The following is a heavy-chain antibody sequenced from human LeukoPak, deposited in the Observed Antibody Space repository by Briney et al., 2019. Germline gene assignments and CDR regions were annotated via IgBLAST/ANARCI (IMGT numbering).Heavy chain of an antibody. Sequence: PSETLSLTCAVYGGSFSGYYWSWIRQPAGKGLEWIGRIYTSGSTNYNPSLKSRVTMSVDTSKNQFSLKLSSVTAADTAVYYCARDGSDIPYDFWSGLGGLWGQGTLVTVSS. CDR3: ARDGSDIPYDFWSGLGGL. J-gene: IGHJ4*02. D-gene: IGHD3-3*01. CDR1: GGSFSGYY. CDR2: IYTSGST. V-gene: IGHV4-4*07.